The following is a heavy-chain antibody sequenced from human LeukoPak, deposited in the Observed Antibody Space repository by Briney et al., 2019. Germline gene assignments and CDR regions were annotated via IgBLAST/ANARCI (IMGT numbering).Heavy chain of an antibody. CDR3: ARDLDSSGLWDVSE. CDR2: MNGDGSST. J-gene: IGHJ4*02. Sequence: PGGSLRLSCVASGFTFSSYALNWVRQTPGKGLEWVSRMNGDGSSTKYADSVEGRFTISRDNSKSTLSLQMNSLRVEDTAVYYCARDLDSSGLWDVSEWGQGTLVTVSS. CDR1: GFTFSSYA. V-gene: IGHV3-23*01. D-gene: IGHD6-19*01.